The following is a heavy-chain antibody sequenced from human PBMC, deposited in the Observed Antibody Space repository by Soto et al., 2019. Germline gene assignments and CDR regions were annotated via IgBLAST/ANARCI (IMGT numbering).Heavy chain of an antibody. J-gene: IGHJ6*02. CDR2: ISGSGGGT. CDR3: AKAPSEWLFYYYYGMDV. Sequence: GGSLKLSCAASGLTFCSYAMSWVRQAPGKGLEWVSAISGSGGGTYYADSVKGRFTISRDNSKNTLYLQMNSLRAEDTAVYYCAKAPSEWLFYYYYGMDVWGQGTTVTVSS. V-gene: IGHV3-23*01. CDR1: GLTFCSYA. D-gene: IGHD3-3*01.